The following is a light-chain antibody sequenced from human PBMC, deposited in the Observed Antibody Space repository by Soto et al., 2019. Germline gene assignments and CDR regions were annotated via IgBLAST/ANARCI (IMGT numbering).Light chain of an antibody. CDR2: SNN. J-gene: IGLJ3*02. V-gene: IGLV1-44*01. CDR3: EAWDDSLDGPV. CDR1: SSNIGSNT. Sequence: QSVLTQPPSASGAPGQRVTISCSGSSSNIGSNTVNWYQQFPGTAPRVLMYSNNQRPSGVPDRFSGSKSGTSVFLAISGLQSDDKADYYCEAWDDSLDGPVFGGGTKVTVL.